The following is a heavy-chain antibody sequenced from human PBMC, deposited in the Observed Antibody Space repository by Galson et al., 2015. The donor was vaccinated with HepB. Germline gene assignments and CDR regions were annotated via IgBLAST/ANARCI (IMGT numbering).Heavy chain of an antibody. CDR3: ARPFLDHGWLSGRYYYYGMDV. J-gene: IGHJ6*02. Sequence: SLRLSCAASGFTFSSYEMNWVRQAPGKGLEWVSYISSSGSTIYYADSVKGRFTISRDNAKNSLYLQMNSLRAEDTAVYYCARPFLDHGWLSGRYYYYGMDVWGQGTTVTVSS. D-gene: IGHD3-16*02. CDR1: GFTFSSYE. CDR2: ISSSGSTI. V-gene: IGHV3-48*03.